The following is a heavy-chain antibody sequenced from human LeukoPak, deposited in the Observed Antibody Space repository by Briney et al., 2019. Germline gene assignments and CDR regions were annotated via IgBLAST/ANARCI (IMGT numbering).Heavy chain of an antibody. Sequence: PSETLSLTCTVSGGSISSYYWSWIRQPPGKGLEWIGYIYYSGSTNYNPSLKSRVTISVDTSKNQFSLKLSSATAADTAVYYCARGGTSGYSDYWGQGTLVTVSS. CDR3: ARGGTSGYSDY. CDR2: IYYSGST. V-gene: IGHV4-59*01. CDR1: GGSISSYY. J-gene: IGHJ4*02. D-gene: IGHD3-22*01.